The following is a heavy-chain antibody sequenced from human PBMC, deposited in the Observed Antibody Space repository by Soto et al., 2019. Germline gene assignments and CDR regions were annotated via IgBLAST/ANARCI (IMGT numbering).Heavy chain of an antibody. Sequence: SETLSLTCTVSGGSISSGDYYWSWIRQHPGKGLEWIGYIYYSGSTYYNPSLKSRVTISVDTSKNQFSLKLSSVTAADTAVYYCASVHYYDDSSGYFPYSGQGSLDTVSS. V-gene: IGHV4-31*03. CDR1: GGSISSGDYY. CDR3: ASVHYYDDSSGYFPY. J-gene: IGHJ4*02. CDR2: IYYSGST. D-gene: IGHD3-22*01.